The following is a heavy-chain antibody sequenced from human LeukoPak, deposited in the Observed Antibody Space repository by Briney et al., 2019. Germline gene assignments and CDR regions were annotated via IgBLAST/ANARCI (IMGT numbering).Heavy chain of an antibody. D-gene: IGHD6-6*01. Sequence: SETLSLTCTVSGGSISSYYWSWIRQPPGKGLEWIGYIYYSGSTNYNPSLKSRVTISVDTPKNQFSLKLSSVTAADTAVYYCARQAPTDWFDPWGQGTLVTVSS. V-gene: IGHV4-59*01. CDR2: IYYSGST. CDR3: ARQAPTDWFDP. CDR1: GGSISSYY. J-gene: IGHJ5*02.